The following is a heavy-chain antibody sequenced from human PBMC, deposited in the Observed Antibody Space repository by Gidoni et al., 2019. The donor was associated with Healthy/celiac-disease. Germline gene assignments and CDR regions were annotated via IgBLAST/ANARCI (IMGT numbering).Heavy chain of an antibody. CDR2: ISYDGSNK. V-gene: IGHV3-30*18. CDR3: AKGRYSSSWWEPGVDY. Sequence: QVQLVESGGGVVQPGRSLRLSCAASGFTLSSYGMHWVRQAPGKGLEWVAVISYDGSNKYYADSVKGRFTISRDNSKNTLYLQMNSLRAEDTAVYYCAKGRYSSSWWEPGVDYWGQGTLVTVSS. D-gene: IGHD6-13*01. J-gene: IGHJ4*02. CDR1: GFTLSSYG.